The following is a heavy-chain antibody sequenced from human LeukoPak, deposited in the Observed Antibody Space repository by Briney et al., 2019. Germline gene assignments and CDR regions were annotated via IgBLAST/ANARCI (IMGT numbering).Heavy chain of an antibody. Sequence: SVQVSCKASGGTFSSYAISWVRQAPGQGLEWMGGIIPIFGTANYAQKFQGRVTITADESTSTAYMELSSLRSKDTAVYYCARGNYGSGSYSHFSYWGQGTLVTVSS. V-gene: IGHV1-69*01. CDR3: ARGNYGSGSYSHFSY. J-gene: IGHJ4*02. CDR2: IIPIFGTA. D-gene: IGHD3-10*01. CDR1: GGTFSSYA.